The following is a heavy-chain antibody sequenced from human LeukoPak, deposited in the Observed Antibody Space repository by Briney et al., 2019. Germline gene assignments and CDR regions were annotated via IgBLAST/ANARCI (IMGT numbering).Heavy chain of an antibody. CDR2: IKQDGSEK. Sequence: GGSLRLSCAASGFTFSSYWMSWVRQAPGKGLEWVANIKQDGSEKYYVDSVKGRFTISRDNAKNSLYLQMNSLRAEDTAVYYCARDPSGDIVATTLDYWGQGTLVTVSS. V-gene: IGHV3-7*01. J-gene: IGHJ4*02. CDR1: GFTFSSYW. D-gene: IGHD5-12*01. CDR3: ARDPSGDIVATTLDY.